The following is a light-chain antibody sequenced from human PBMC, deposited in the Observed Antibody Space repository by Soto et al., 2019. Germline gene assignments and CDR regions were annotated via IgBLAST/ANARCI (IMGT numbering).Light chain of an antibody. CDR1: QTISSW. CDR3: QHYKSYSEA. V-gene: IGKV1-5*03. J-gene: IGKJ1*01. CDR2: KAS. Sequence: DIQMTQSPSTLSGSVGDRVTITCRASQTISSWLAWYQQKPGKAPKLLIYKASTLKSGVPSRFSGSGSGTDFTLTISSLQPDDFATYYCQHYKSYSEAFGQGTKVALK.